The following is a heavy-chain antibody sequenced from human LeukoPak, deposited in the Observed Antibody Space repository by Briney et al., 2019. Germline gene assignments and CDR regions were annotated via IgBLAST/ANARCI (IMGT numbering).Heavy chain of an antibody. J-gene: IGHJ5*02. CDR2: MNPNSGNT. CDR1: GYTSTTYD. Sequence: ASVKDSCKASGYTSTTYDINWVRQATGQGLEWMGWMNPNSGNTGYAQKFQGRVTMTRNTSISTAYMELRSLRSEDTAVYYCARGPNKSDGGNSGSAWFDPWGQGTLVTVSS. D-gene: IGHD4-23*01. V-gene: IGHV1-8*01. CDR3: ARGPNKSDGGNSGSAWFDP.